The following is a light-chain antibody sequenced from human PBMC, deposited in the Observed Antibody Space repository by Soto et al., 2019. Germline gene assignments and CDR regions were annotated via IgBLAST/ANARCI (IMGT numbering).Light chain of an antibody. CDR1: QSVSGAY. Sequence: EIVLTQSPATLSLSPGERATLSCGASQSVSGAYLAWYQHNPGLAPRLLIYDASSRAAGIPDRFSGSGSGTDFTLTISRLEPEVFAVYYCQQCGSSPPWTFGQGTKVEIK. CDR3: QQCGSSPPWT. V-gene: IGKV3D-20*01. CDR2: DAS. J-gene: IGKJ1*01.